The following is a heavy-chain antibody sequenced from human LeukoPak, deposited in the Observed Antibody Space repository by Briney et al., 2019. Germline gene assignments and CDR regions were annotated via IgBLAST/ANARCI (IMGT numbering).Heavy chain of an antibody. V-gene: IGHV3-23*01. CDR1: GFTFSSYA. J-gene: IGHJ4*02. CDR2: ISGSGGST. D-gene: IGHD3-22*01. CDR3: AKALIVVVTSFDY. Sequence: GGSLRLSCAASGFTFSSYAMSWVRQAPGKGLEWVSAISGSGGSTYYANSVKGRFTISRDNSKNTLYLQMNSLRAEDTAVYYCAKALIVVVTSFDYWGQGTLVTVSS.